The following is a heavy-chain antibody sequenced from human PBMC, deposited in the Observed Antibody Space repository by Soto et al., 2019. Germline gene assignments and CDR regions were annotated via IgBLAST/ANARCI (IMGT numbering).Heavy chain of an antibody. J-gene: IGHJ6*02. V-gene: IGHV1-3*01. CDR3: ARDHMRYFDWMPRYYNGIDV. Sequence: ASVKVSCKASGYTFTSYAMHWVRQAPGQRLEWMGWINAGNGNTKYSQKFQGRVTITRDTSASTAYMELSSLRSEDTAVYYCARDHMRYFDWMPRYYNGIDVWGQGTTVTVSS. CDR1: GYTFTSYA. CDR2: INAGNGNT. D-gene: IGHD3-9*01.